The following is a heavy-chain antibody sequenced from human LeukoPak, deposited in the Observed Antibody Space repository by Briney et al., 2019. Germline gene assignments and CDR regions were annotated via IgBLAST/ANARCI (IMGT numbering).Heavy chain of an antibody. J-gene: IGHJ6*02. V-gene: IGHV3-21*01. CDR3: AGGFSVVPAAVPPDYYYGMDV. CDR2: ISSSSSYI. Sequence: GGSLRLSCAASGFTFSSYGMNWVRQAPGKGLEWVSSISSSSSYIYYADSVKGRFTISRDNAKNSLYLQMNSLRAEDTAVYYCAGGFSVVPAAVPPDYYYGMDVWGQGTTVTVSS. D-gene: IGHD2-2*01. CDR1: GFTFSSYG.